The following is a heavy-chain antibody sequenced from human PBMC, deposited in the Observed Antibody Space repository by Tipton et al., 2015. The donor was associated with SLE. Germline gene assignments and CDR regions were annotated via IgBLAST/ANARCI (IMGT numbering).Heavy chain of an antibody. CDR2: INSDGIIT. V-gene: IGHV3-74*01. CDR1: GFTFSTYW. CDR3: ATVSVVTYFDSTGYPSLGIDY. D-gene: IGHD3-22*01. Sequence: GSLRLSCAASGFTFSTYWMHWVRQAPGKGLVWVSRINSDGIITSYADSVKGRFTITRDNAKNTLFLQMNSLRAEDTAVYYCATVSVVTYFDSTGYPSLGIDYWGQGTLVTVSS. J-gene: IGHJ4*02.